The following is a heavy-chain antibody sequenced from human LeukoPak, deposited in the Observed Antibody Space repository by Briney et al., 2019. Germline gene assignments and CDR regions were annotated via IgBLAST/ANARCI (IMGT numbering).Heavy chain of an antibody. CDR2: IYYSGST. CDR3: ASQQWLAD. D-gene: IGHD6-19*01. Sequence: SETLSLTCTVSGVSISSGGYYWSWIRQHPGKGLEWIGHIYYSGSTCYNPSLMSRVTISADTSKNQFSLKLSSVTAADTAVCYCASQQWLADWGQGILVTVSS. V-gene: IGHV4-31*03. CDR1: GVSISSGGYY. J-gene: IGHJ4*02.